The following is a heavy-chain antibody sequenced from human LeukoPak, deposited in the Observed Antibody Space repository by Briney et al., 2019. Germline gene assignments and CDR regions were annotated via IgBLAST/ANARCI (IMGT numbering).Heavy chain of an antibody. D-gene: IGHD6-13*01. CDR1: GASISSYY. J-gene: IGHJ4*02. CDR2: IYSRGST. Sequence: SETLSLTCTVSGASISSYYWSWIRQPPGKGLEWIGYIYSRGSTHYNPSLKSRVTISVDTSKNQFSLKLSSVTAADTAVYYCASGPYPAAGTDHQFDYSGQGTLVTVSS. CDR3: ASGPYPAAGTDHQFDY. V-gene: IGHV4-59*01.